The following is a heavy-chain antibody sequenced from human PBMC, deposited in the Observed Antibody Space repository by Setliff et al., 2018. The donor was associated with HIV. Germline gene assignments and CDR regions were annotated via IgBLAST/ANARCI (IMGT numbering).Heavy chain of an antibody. Sequence: GGSLRLSCAASGFTFRSYEMNWVRQAPGKGLEWLSYISSSGDTIYYTDSLKGRFTISGDNARSSLYLEMNSPRAEDTAVYYCARDRGKSGGVLPGWFDSWGQGTLVTVSS. CDR1: GFTFRSYE. CDR3: ARDRGKSGGVLPGWFDS. J-gene: IGHJ5*01. CDR2: ISSSGDTI. V-gene: IGHV3-48*03. D-gene: IGHD2-15*01.